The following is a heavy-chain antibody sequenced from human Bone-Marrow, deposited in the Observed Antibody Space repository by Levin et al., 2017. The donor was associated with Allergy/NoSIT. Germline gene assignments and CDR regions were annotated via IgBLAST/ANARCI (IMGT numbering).Heavy chain of an antibody. Sequence: ESLKISCTVSGGSISSSSYYWGWIRQPPGKGLEWIGSIYYSGSTYYNPSLKSRVTISVDTSKNQFSLKLSSVTAADTAVYYCARVSVDYYYGMDVWGQGTTVTVSS. V-gene: IGHV4-39*07. CDR2: IYYSGST. D-gene: IGHD3-16*02. J-gene: IGHJ6*02. CDR3: ARVSVDYYYGMDV. CDR1: GGSISSSSYY.